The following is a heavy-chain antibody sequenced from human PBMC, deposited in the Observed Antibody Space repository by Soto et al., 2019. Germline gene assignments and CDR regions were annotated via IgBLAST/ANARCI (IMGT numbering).Heavy chain of an antibody. J-gene: IGHJ4*02. CDR1: GFTFSSYS. CDR2: ISSSSSYI. Sequence: EVQLVESGGGLVKPGGSLRLSCAASGFTFSSYSMNWFRQAPGKGLEWVSSISSSSSYIYYADSVKGRFTISRDNAKNSLYLQMNSLRAEDTAVYYCARGYYDILTCYSPWYYFDYWGQGTLVTLSS. CDR3: ARGYYDILTCYSPWYYFDY. V-gene: IGHV3-21*01. D-gene: IGHD3-9*01.